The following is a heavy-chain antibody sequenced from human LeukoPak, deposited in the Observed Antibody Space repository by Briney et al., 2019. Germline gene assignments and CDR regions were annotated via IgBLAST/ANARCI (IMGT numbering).Heavy chain of an antibody. CDR1: GFTFSSYA. V-gene: IGHV3-23*01. Sequence: PGGSLRLSCAASGFTFSSYAMSWVRQAPGKGLEWVSVISASGRNTYYSESAKGQFTISRDNSENTLYLQMSSLRAEDTAVYYCVRRGSNYPYYMDVWGKGTTVTVSS. J-gene: IGHJ6*03. CDR3: VRRGSNYPYYMDV. CDR2: ISASGRNT.